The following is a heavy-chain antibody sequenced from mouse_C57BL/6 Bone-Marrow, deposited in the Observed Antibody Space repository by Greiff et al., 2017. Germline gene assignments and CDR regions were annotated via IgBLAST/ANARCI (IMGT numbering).Heavy chain of an antibody. D-gene: IGHD2-12*01. CDR1: GFTFSDYG. V-gene: IGHV5-17*01. Sequence: EVMLVESGGGLVKPGGSLKLSCAASGFTFSDYGMHWVRQAPEKGLEWVAYISSGSSTIYYADTVKGRFTISRDNAKNTLFLQMTSLRSEDTAMYYCARGYNYVEGAWFAYWGQGTLVTVSA. CDR2: ISSGSSTI. J-gene: IGHJ3*01. CDR3: ARGYNYVEGAWFAY.